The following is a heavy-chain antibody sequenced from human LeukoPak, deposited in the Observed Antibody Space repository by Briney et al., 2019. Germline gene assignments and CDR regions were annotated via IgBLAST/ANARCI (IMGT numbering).Heavy chain of an antibody. Sequence: SETLSLTCTVSGGSISSYYWSWIRQPPGKGLEWIGYIYYSGSTNYNPSLKSRVTISVDTSKNQFSLKLSSVTAADTAVYYCARAPMMIGGYFDYWGQGTLVTVSS. CDR3: ARAPMMIGGYFDY. CDR1: GGSISSYY. CDR2: IYYSGST. D-gene: IGHD3-10*02. V-gene: IGHV4-59*01. J-gene: IGHJ4*02.